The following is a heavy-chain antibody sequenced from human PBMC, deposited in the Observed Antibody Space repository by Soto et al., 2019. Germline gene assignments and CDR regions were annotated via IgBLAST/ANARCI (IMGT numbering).Heavy chain of an antibody. V-gene: IGHV1-69*01. CDR3: ARAVLGYCSSTSCSPFDY. CDR2: IIPIFGTA. Sequence: QVQLVQSGAEVKKPGSSVKVSCKASGGTISSYAISWVRQAPGQGLEWMGGIIPIFGTANYAQKFQGRVTITADESTSTAYMELSSLRSEDTAVYYCARAVLGYCSSTSCSPFDYWGQGTLVTVSS. CDR1: GGTISSYA. J-gene: IGHJ4*02. D-gene: IGHD2-2*01.